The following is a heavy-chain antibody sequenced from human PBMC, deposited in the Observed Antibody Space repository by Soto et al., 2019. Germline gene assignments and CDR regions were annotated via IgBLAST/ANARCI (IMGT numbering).Heavy chain of an antibody. CDR1: GSTFTNYW. V-gene: IGHV5-51*01. J-gene: IGHJ6*02. CDR3: AASIFYYGMDV. CDR2: IYPGDSDT. Sequence: LKISCKGSGSTFTNYWIGWVRQMPGKGLEWMGIIYPGDSDTKYNPSFQGQVTISADKSITTTYLQWSSLKASDTAIYYCAASIFYYGMDVWGQGTTVTVSS.